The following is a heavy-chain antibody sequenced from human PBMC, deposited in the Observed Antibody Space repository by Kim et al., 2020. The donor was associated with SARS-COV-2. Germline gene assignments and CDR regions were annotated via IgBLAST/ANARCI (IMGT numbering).Heavy chain of an antibody. V-gene: IGHV3-23*01. Sequence: GGSLRLSCAASGFIFSGYGMSWVRQAPGEGLEWVATIGAGGTGTYYADSVKGRFTISRDNSRNTVYLHMNSLRAEDTAAYYCAKDLCQTNRRSPCDYWGQAPLVTVST. J-gene: IGHJ4*02. CDR3: AKDLCQTNRRSPCDY. CDR1: GFIFSGYG. CDR2: IGAGGTGT.